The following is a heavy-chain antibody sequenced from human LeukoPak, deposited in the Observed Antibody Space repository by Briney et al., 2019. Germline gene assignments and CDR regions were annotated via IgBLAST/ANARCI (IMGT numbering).Heavy chain of an antibody. CDR1: GFTFSSYA. V-gene: IGHV3-23*01. J-gene: IGHJ4*02. CDR3: ATAAGADFFDY. D-gene: IGHD3-3*01. CDR2: ISGSGGTT. Sequence: GRSLRLSCAASGFTFSSYAMSWVRQAPGMGLEWVSAISGSGGTTDYADSVKGRFTISRDNSKNTLYLQMNSLRAEDTAVYYCATAAGADFFDYWGQGTLVTVSS.